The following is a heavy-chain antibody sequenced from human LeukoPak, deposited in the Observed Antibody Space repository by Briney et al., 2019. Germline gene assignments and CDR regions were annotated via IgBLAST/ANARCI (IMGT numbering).Heavy chain of an antibody. CDR3: ARYDHAPSYYYYYMDV. J-gene: IGHJ6*03. Sequence: SETLSLTCTVSGDSISRYYWSWIRQFPGKGLEWIGYYGGRTTYNPSLKSRVTMSVDTSKNQFSLKLTSVTAADTAVYYCARYDHAPSYYYYYMDVWGKGTTVTVPS. V-gene: IGHV4-59*01. CDR1: GDSISRYY. CDR2: YYGGRT. D-gene: IGHD1-14*01.